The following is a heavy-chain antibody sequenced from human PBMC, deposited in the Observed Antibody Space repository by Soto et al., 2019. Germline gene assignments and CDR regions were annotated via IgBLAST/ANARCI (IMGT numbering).Heavy chain of an antibody. CDR1: GFTFTRYS. J-gene: IGHJ6*02. CDR2: ISSTTNYI. CDR3: AGSGYDLYYYYGMDV. Sequence: GGSLRLSCAASGFTFTRYSMNWVRQAPGKGLEWVSSISSTTNYIYYGDSMKGRFTISRDNAKNSLYLEMNSLRAEDTAVYYCAGSGYDLYYYYGMDVWGQGTTVTVSS. D-gene: IGHD5-12*01. V-gene: IGHV3-21*06.